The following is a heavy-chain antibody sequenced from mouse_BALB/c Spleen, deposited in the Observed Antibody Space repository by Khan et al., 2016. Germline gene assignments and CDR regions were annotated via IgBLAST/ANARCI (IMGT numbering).Heavy chain of an antibody. CDR1: GYSIPSGYG. CDR2: IGYSVST. CDR3: ARTARIKY. Sequence: EGQLQESGPGLVKPSQSLSLTCTVTGYSIPSGYGWNWIRQFPGKKLEWMGSIGYSVSTNYNPSLKSRISITRDTSKNQFFLQLNSVTTADIATYYCARTARIKYWGQGTTLTVSS. J-gene: IGHJ2*01. V-gene: IGHV3-1*02. D-gene: IGHD1-2*01.